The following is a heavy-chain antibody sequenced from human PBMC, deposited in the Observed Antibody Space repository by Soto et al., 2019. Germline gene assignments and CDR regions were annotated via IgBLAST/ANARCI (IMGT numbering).Heavy chain of an antibody. CDR2: INSDGKTT. J-gene: IGHJ4*02. V-gene: IGHV3-74*01. D-gene: IGHD1-1*01. CDR3: AKGGSGKGDY. CDR1: GFTFSSYW. Sequence: EVQLVESGGGLVQPGGSLRLSCAASGFTFSSYWMHWVRQAPGKGLVWVSRINSDGKTTTYADSVKGRFTISRDNAKNTLYLQMNSLRADDTAGYYWAKGGSGKGDYWGQGSLVTVSS.